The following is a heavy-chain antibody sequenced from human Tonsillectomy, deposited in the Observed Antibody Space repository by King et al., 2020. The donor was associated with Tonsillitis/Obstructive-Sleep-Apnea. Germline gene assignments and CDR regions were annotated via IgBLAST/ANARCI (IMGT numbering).Heavy chain of an antibody. CDR1: GGSISSSSYY. D-gene: IGHD6-19*01. Sequence: LQLQESGPGLVKPSETLSLTCTVSGGSISSSSYYWGWIRQPPGKGLEWIGSIYYSGSTYYNPSLKSRVTISVDTSKNQFSLKLSSVPAADTAVYYCARHLSPDAVAGHFDYWGQGTLVTVSS. J-gene: IGHJ4*02. CDR3: ARHLSPDAVAGHFDY. CDR2: IYYSGST. V-gene: IGHV4-39*01.